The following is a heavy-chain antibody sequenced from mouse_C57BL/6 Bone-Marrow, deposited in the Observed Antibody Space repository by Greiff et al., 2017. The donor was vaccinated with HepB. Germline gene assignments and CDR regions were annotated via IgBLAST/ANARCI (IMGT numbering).Heavy chain of an antibody. CDR3: ARHYSNYDAMDY. Sequence: EVQLVESGGGLVQPGGSLKLSCAASGFTFSDYGMAWVRQAPRKGPEWVAFISNLAYSIYYADTVTGRFTISRENAKNTLYLEMSSLRSEDTAMYYCARHYSNYDAMDYWGQGTSVTVSS. D-gene: IGHD2-5*01. CDR2: ISNLAYSI. J-gene: IGHJ4*01. CDR1: GFTFSDYG. V-gene: IGHV5-15*01.